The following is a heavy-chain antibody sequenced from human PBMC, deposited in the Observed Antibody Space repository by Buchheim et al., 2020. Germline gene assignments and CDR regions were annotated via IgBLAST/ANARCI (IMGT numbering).Heavy chain of an antibody. CDR3: ARDYYGSGGIDY. Sequence: QVQLLEAGGGVVQPGGSLRLSCAASGFTFKNYAMHWVRQAPGKGLEWVAVISFNGTDKYYADSVKGRFTISRDNSKNTLYLQMNSLRAEDTAVYYCARDYYGSGGIDYWGQGTL. D-gene: IGHD3-10*01. J-gene: IGHJ4*02. CDR2: ISFNGTDK. V-gene: IGHV3-30*03. CDR1: GFTFKNYA.